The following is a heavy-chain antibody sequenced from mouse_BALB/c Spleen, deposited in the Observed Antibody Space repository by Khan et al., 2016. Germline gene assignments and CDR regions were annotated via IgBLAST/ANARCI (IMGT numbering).Heavy chain of an antibody. CDR1: GYTFTDYS. CDR2: INTETGEP. Sequence: QIQLVQSGPELKKPGETVKISCKASGYTFTDYSMHWVKQAPGKGLKWMGWINTETGEPTYADDYKGRFAFSLATSASTAYLEINNLKNEDTATYFGARSTVVARNYYAMDYWGQGTSVTVSS. CDR3: ARSTVVARNYYAMDY. D-gene: IGHD1-1*01. J-gene: IGHJ4*01. V-gene: IGHV9-2-1*01.